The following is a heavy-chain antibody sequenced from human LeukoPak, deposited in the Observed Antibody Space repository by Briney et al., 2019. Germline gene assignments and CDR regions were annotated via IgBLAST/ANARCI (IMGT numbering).Heavy chain of an antibody. V-gene: IGHV3-23*01. CDR2: ISGSGGST. CDR1: GGSISSSSYY. Sequence: PSETLSLTCTVSGGSISSSSYYWGWIRQPPGKGLEWVSAISGSGGSTYYADSVKGRFTISRDNSKNTLYLQMNSLRAEDTAVYYCAKLSHIVGASFDYFDYWGQGTLVTVSS. D-gene: IGHD1-26*01. J-gene: IGHJ4*02. CDR3: AKLSHIVGASFDYFDY.